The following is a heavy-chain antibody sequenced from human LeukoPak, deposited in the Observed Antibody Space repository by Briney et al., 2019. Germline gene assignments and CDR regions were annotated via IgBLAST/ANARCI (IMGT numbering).Heavy chain of an antibody. D-gene: IGHD4-17*01. CDR2: IYSGGST. J-gene: IGHJ4*02. CDR1: GFTVSSNY. V-gene: IGHV3-53*01. Sequence: GGSLRLSCAASGFTVSSNYMSWVRQAPGKGLEWVSVIYSGGSTYYADSVKGRFTISRDNSKDTLYLQMNSLRAEDTAVYYCVRGDYGDYTLFDYWGQGTLVTVSS. CDR3: VRGDYGDYTLFDY.